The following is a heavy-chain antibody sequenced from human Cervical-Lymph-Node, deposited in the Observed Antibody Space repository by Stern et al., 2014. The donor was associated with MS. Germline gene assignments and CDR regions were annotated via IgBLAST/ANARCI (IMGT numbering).Heavy chain of an antibody. CDR1: GFTFDDYA. V-gene: IGHV3-9*01. J-gene: IGHJ4*02. Sequence: VQLVESGGDLVQPGRSLRLSCAASGFTFDDYAMHWVRQAPGKGLEWVSVITWNSANRVYTDSVKGRFTISRDNAKNSLYLQMNSLRAEDTALYYCARETGTALDYWGQGTLVTVSS. D-gene: IGHD1-7*01. CDR3: ARETGTALDY. CDR2: ITWNSANR.